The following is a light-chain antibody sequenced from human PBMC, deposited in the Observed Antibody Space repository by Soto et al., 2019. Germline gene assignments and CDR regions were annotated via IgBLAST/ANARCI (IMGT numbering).Light chain of an antibody. V-gene: IGKV3-15*01. CDR1: QSIRST. CDR3: QQYNNWLRGS. CDR2: GPS. Sequence: EIVMTQSPATLSVSPGESATVSCRASQSIRSTLAWYQQIPGQAPRLLIYGPSTRVTGIPARFSGSWSGTEFTLTISRLQPEDSAVYYCQQYNNWLRGSFGPGTKLEIK. J-gene: IGKJ2*04.